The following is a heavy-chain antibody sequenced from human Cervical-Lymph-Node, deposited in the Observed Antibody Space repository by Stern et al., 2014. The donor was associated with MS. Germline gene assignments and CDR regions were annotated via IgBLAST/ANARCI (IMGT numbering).Heavy chain of an antibody. CDR1: GFTFSSYG. CDR3: ARSSSPSPYYYYGMDV. D-gene: IGHD6-13*01. J-gene: IGHJ6*02. Sequence: VQLVESGGGVVQPGRSLRLSCAASGFTFSSYGMHWVRQAQGKGLEREAVIWYDGSNKYYADSVKGRFTISRDNSKNTLYLQMNSVRAEDTAVYYCARSSSPSPYYYYGMDVWGQGTTATVSS. CDR2: IWYDGSNK. V-gene: IGHV3-33*01.